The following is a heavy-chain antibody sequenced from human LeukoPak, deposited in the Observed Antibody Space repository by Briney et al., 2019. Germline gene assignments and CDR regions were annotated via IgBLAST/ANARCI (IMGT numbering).Heavy chain of an antibody. CDR2: IKYDGSEK. Sequence: GGSLRLSCAASKFTFSNYWMSWVRQAPGKGLEWVANIKYDGSEKYYVDSVKGRFTVSRDNANNSLYLQMNSLRAEDTAVYYCAKDQAFDIWGQGTMVTVSS. V-gene: IGHV3-7*05. CDR3: AKDQAFDI. CDR1: KFTFSNYW. J-gene: IGHJ3*02.